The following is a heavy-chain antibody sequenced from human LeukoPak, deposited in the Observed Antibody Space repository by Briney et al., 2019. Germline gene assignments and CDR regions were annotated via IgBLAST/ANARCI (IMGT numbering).Heavy chain of an antibody. D-gene: IGHD4-17*01. CDR2: IIPIFGTA. CDR1: GGTFSSYA. CDR3: ASSTATRNYYYYMDV. V-gene: IGHV1-69*13. J-gene: IGHJ6*03. Sequence: GASVKVSCKASGGTFSSYAISWVRQAPGQGLEWMGGIIPIFGTANYAQKFQGRVTITADESTSTAYMELSSLRSEDTAVYYCASSTATRNYYYYMDVWGKGTTVTISS.